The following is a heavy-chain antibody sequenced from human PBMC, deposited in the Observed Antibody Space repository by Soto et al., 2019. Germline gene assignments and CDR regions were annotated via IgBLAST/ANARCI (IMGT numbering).Heavy chain of an antibody. V-gene: IGHV4-59*01. Sequence: PSETLSLTCTVSGGSISRYHWSWIRQPPGKGLEWIGYIYYSGSTYYNPSLRSRVAISVDTSKNQFSLKVSSVTAADTAVYYCASLNADYEYFFDAWGHGTLVTVSS. CDR2: IYYSGST. J-gene: IGHJ4*01. CDR3: ASLNADYEYFFDA. D-gene: IGHD3-16*01. CDR1: GGSISRYH.